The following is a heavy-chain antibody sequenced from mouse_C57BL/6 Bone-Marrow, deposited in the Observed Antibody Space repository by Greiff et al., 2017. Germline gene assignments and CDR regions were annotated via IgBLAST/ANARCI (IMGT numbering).Heavy chain of an antibody. J-gene: IGHJ1*03. V-gene: IGHV1-54*01. D-gene: IGHD1-1*01. Sequence: VQLQQSGAELVRPGTSVKVSCKASGYAFTNYLIEWVKQRPGQGLEWIGVINPGSGGTNYNEKFKGKATLTADKSSSTAYMQLSSLTSEDSAVYFWARRYDCGSSDGYLDVWGTGTPVTVSS. CDR2: INPGSGGT. CDR3: ARRYDCGSSDGYLDV. CDR1: GYAFTNYL.